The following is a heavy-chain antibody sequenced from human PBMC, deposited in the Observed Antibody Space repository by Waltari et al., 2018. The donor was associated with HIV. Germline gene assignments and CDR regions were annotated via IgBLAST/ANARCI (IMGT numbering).Heavy chain of an antibody. CDR3: ARDVMGIVAKPYGVDV. Sequence: EVQVVESGGGLVQPGGSLGLSCEGFGFTFSSPWMIWVRQAPGKGLEWVANIKHDGSERYFVDSVKGRFAISRDNANNSLFLQMNSLRAEDTAVYYCARDVMGIVAKPYGVDVWGQGTTVTVSS. CDR2: IKHDGSER. D-gene: IGHD5-12*01. V-gene: IGHV3-7*01. CDR1: GFTFSSPW. J-gene: IGHJ6*02.